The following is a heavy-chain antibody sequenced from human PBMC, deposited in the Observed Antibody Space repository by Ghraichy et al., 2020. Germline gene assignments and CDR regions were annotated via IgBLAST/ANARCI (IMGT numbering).Heavy chain of an antibody. J-gene: IGHJ5*02. Sequence: GESLNISCAASGFNLTDYYMTWIRQTPGKGLEWIAYISSSGRDKYYGDSVKGRFTLSRDNAKNSLYLYMNGLRADDLAFYHCARRTVDYSSGKNWFDPWGQGTLVTVSS. CDR2: ISSSGRDK. CDR3: ARRTVDYSSGKNWFDP. CDR1: GFNLTDYY. D-gene: IGHD1-26*01. V-gene: IGHV3-11*01.